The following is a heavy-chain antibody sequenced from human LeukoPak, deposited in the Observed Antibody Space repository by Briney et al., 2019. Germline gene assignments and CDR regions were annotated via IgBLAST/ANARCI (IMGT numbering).Heavy chain of an antibody. CDR2: INPSGGST. D-gene: IGHD5-18*01. Sequence: ASVKVSCKASGYTFTSYYMHWVRQAPGRGLEWMGIINPSGGSTSYAQKFQGRVTMTEDTSTDTAYMELSSLRSEDTAVYYCATESLISYGSFDYWGQGTLVTVSS. J-gene: IGHJ4*02. CDR1: GYTFTSYY. CDR3: ATESLISYGSFDY. V-gene: IGHV1-46*01.